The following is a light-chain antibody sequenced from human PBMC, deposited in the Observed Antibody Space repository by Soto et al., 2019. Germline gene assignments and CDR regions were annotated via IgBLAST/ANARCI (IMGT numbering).Light chain of an antibody. J-gene: IGKJ4*01. Sequence: DIVMTHSLATLSVSPGERATLSFRASQSVSRDLAWYQQKPGQAPRLLTYDISTRATGIPTRFSGSGSGTEFTLTISSLQSEDFAVYYCQQYNDWPLTFGGGTKVDIK. CDR1: QSVSRD. CDR2: DIS. CDR3: QQYNDWPLT. V-gene: IGKV3D-15*01.